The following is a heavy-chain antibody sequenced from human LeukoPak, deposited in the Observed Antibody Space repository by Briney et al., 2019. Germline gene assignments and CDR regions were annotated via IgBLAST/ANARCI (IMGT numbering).Heavy chain of an antibody. D-gene: IGHD3-9*01. CDR1: GFTFSSYE. CDR2: ISSSGSTI. CDR3: ARDRHDILTGCRWLDY. J-gene: IGHJ4*02. V-gene: IGHV3-48*03. Sequence: GGSLRLSCAASGFTFSSYEMNWVRQAPGKGLEWVSYISSSGSTIYYADSVKGRFTISRDNAKNSLYQQMNSLRAEDTAVYYCARDRHDILTGCRWLDYWGQGTLVTVSS.